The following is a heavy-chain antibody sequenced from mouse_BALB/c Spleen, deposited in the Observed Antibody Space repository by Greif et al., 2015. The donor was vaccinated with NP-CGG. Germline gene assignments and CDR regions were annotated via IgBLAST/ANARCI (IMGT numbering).Heavy chain of an antibody. CDR3: ARGYDYVGFAY. V-gene: IGHV1-80*01. CDR2: IYPGDGDT. D-gene: IGHD2-4*01. J-gene: IGHJ3*01. CDR1: GYTFSSYW. Sequence: QVQLQQSGAELVRPGSSVKISCKASGYTFSSYWMNWMKQRPGQGLEWIGQIYPGDGDTNYNGKFKGKATLTADKSSSPAYMQLSSLTSEDSSVYFCARGYDYVGFAYWGQRTLVTVSA.